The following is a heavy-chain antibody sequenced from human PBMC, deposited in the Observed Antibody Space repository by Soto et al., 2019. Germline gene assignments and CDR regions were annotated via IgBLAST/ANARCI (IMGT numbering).Heavy chain of an antibody. V-gene: IGHV1-18*04. D-gene: IGHD1-1*01. J-gene: IGHJ5*02. CDR3: ARVTTPGWFDH. Sequence: QVKLVQSGAGVKKPGASVKVSCEASGYTFTSHDIAWVRQAPGQGLEWMGWVSAYNGNTNYAPKFQGRVTMTTDTSTSTAFMELRSLRSADTAMYYCARVTTPGWFDHWGQGTLITVSS. CDR2: VSAYNGNT. CDR1: GYTFTSHD.